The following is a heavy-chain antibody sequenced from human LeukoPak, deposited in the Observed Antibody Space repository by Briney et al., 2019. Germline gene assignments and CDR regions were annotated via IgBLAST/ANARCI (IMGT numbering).Heavy chain of an antibody. CDR2: ISGSGDRT. CDR1: GLTISSSG. J-gene: IGHJ3*02. V-gene: IGHV3-23*01. Sequence: PGGSLRLSCAASGLTISSSGMSWVRQAPGKGLEWVSAISGSGDRTHYADSVRGRFIISRDTSKDTLYLQMNSLRADDTAVYYCARDGFNDRSGDNDGFDMWGQGTMVTVSS. CDR3: ARDGFNDRSGDNDGFDM. D-gene: IGHD1-1*01.